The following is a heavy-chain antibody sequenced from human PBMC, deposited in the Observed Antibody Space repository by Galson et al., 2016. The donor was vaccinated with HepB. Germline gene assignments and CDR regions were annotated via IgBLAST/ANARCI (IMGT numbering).Heavy chain of an antibody. Sequence: SVKVSCKASGVSSREYGISWVRQAPGRGLEWMGGIIPMFGSPNTAQKFLGRFAISADESTTTGYMKLRDLRSDDTAIYFCAKFGKVNWDDVFDHWGQGTLVIVSS. V-gene: IGHV1-69*13. D-gene: IGHD1-1*01. CDR3: AKFGKVNWDDVFDH. J-gene: IGHJ4*02. CDR2: IIPMFGSP. CDR1: GVSSREYG.